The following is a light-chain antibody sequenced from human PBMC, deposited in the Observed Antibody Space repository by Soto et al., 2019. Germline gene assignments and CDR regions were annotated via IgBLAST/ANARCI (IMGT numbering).Light chain of an antibody. Sequence: DIQMTQSPSSLSASVGDRVIITSRASQGISNYLAWYQQKPGKVPNVLIYGASTLQSGVRSRFSGSGSGTDLTLTISSLQPEDVATYYCQKYDSAPFTFGPGTKVDI. J-gene: IGKJ3*01. CDR1: QGISNY. V-gene: IGKV1-27*01. CDR3: QKYDSAPFT. CDR2: GAS.